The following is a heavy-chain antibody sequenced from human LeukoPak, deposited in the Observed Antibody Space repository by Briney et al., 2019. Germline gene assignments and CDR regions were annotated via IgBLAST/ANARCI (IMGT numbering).Heavy chain of an antibody. CDR1: GFTVSSYY. CDR3: ARGIDC. V-gene: IGHV3-53*01. Sequence: GGSLRLSCAASGFTVSSYYMNWVRQAPGKELEWVSVIYTGGGRYADSVRGRFTISRDTSKNMVFLQMNSLRVEDTAVYYCARGIDCWGRGTLVTVSS. CDR2: IYTGGGR. J-gene: IGHJ4*02.